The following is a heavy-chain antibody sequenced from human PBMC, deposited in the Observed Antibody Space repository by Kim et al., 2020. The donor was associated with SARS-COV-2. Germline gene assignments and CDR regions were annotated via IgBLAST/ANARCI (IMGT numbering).Heavy chain of an antibody. CDR1: GDSVSSNSAA. J-gene: IGHJ6*03. CDR2: TYYRSKWYN. V-gene: IGHV6-1*01. D-gene: IGHD6-13*01. CDR3: AIGYSSSWDYYYYYMDV. Sequence: SQTLSLTCAISGDSVSSNSAAWNWIRQSPSRGLEWLGRTYYRSKWYNDYAVSVKSRITINPDTSKNQFSLQLNSVTPEDTAVYYCAIGYSSSWDYYYYYMDVWGKGTTVTVSS.